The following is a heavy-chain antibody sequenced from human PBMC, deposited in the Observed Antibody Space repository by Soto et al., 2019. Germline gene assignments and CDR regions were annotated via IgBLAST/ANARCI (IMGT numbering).Heavy chain of an antibody. J-gene: IGHJ4*02. Sequence: PGGSLRLSCAASGFILSGYWMSWVRQTPGKGLEWVANIKQDGSEKYYVDSVKGRFTISRDNAKNSMYLEMTSLRPDDSDVYYCMRGGGSSWYGREEFDYWGQGTLVTVSS. D-gene: IGHD6-13*01. CDR1: GFILSGYW. V-gene: IGHV3-7*01. CDR3: MRGGGSSWYGREEFDY. CDR2: IKQDGSEK.